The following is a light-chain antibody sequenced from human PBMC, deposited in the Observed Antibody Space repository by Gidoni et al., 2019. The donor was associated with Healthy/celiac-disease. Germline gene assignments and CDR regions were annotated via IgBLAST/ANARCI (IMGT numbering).Light chain of an antibody. CDR3: AAWDDSLNGRV. CDR1: SSNIGNNA. V-gene: IGLV1-36*01. J-gene: IGLJ3*02. CDR2: YDD. Sequence: VLTQPPSVSEAPRQRVTISCSGSSSNIGNNAVNWYQQLPGKAPKLLIYYDDLLPSGVSDRFSGSKSGTSASLAISGLQSEDEADYYCAAWDDSLNGRVFGGGTKLTVL.